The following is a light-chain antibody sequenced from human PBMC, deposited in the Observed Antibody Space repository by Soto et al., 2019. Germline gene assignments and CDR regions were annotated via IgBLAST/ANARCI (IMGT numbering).Light chain of an antibody. CDR3: QQRSDWPS. CDR2: DAS. J-gene: IGKJ2*01. CDR1: QSVGDY. V-gene: IGKV3-11*01. Sequence: EIVLTQSPATLSLSPGERATLSCRASQSVGDYLAGYQQKLGQAPRLLIYDASNRATAIPASFSGSGSGTDFTLTISSLEPEDFAVYYCQQRSDWPSFGQGTKLEIK.